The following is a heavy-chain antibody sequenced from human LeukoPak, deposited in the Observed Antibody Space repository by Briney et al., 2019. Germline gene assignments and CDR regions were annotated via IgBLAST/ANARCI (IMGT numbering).Heavy chain of an antibody. CDR1: GGTFSSYA. Sequence: SVKVSCKASGGTFSSYAISWVRQAPGQGLEWMGRIIPIFGIANYAQKFQGRVTITADKSTSIAYMELSSLRSEDTAVYYCASGSCSTSCYHLDWFDPWGQGTLVTVSS. J-gene: IGHJ5*02. CDR2: IIPIFGIA. V-gene: IGHV1-69*04. CDR3: ASGSCSTSCYHLDWFDP. D-gene: IGHD2-2*01.